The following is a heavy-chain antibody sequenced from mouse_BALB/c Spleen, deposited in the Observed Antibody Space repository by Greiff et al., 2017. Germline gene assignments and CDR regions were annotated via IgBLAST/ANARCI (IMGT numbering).Heavy chain of an antibody. D-gene: IGHD2-1*01. V-gene: IGHV5-6*02. CDR2: ISSGGSYT. CDR3: ARQSGNYGSAMDY. J-gene: IGHJ4*01. CDR1: GFTFSSYG. Sequence: EVKLVESGGDLVKPGGSLKLSCAASGFTFSSYGMSWVRQTPDKRLEWVATISSGGSYTYYPDSVKGRFTISRDNAKNTLYLQMSSLKSEDTAMYYCARQSGNYGSAMDYWGQGTSVTVSS.